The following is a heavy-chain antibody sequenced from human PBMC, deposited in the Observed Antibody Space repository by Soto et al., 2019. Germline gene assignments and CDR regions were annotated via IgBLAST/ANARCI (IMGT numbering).Heavy chain of an antibody. CDR2: IIPIFGTA. Sequence: SVKVSCKASGGTFSSYAISWVRQAPGQGLEWMGGIIPIFGTANYAQKFQGRVTITADESTSTAYMELSSPRSEDTAVYYCAGLYCSSTSCYPQLGMDVWGQGTTVTVSS. CDR3: AGLYCSSTSCYPQLGMDV. V-gene: IGHV1-69*13. J-gene: IGHJ6*02. D-gene: IGHD2-2*01. CDR1: GGTFSSYA.